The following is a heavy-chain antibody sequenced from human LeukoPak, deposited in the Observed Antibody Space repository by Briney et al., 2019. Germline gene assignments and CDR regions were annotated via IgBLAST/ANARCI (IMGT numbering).Heavy chain of an antibody. CDR3: ARVLPFRGYSYGYGY. J-gene: IGHJ4*02. Sequence: GGSLRLSCAASGFTFSSYWMSWVRQAPGKGLEWVANIKQDGSEKHYVDSVKGRFTISRDNAKNSLYLQMNSLRAEDTAVYYCARVLPFRGYSYGYGYWGQGTLVTVSS. D-gene: IGHD5-18*01. V-gene: IGHV3-7*04. CDR1: GFTFSSYW. CDR2: IKQDGSEK.